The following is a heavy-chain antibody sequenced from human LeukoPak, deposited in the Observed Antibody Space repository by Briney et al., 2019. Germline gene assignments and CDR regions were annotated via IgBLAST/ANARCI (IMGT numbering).Heavy chain of an antibody. CDR2: ISAYNGNT. CDR1: GYTFTSYG. CDR3: ARGLPYYYDSSGYSAAYYFDY. V-gene: IGHV1-18*01. J-gene: IGHJ4*02. Sequence: GASVKVSCKASGYTFTSYGITWVRQAPGQGLEWMEWISAYNGNTNYAQKLQGRVTVTTDTSTSTAYMELRSLSSDDTAVYYCARGLPYYYDSSGYSAAYYFDYWGQGTLVTVSS. D-gene: IGHD3-22*01.